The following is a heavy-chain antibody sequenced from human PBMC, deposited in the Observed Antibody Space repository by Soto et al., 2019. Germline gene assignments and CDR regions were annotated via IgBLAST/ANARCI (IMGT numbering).Heavy chain of an antibody. V-gene: IGHV1-2*02. CDR1: GYTFTGYY. CDR3: ARAGSRGYQLKNWFDP. CDR2: IYPNSGGT. J-gene: IGHJ5*02. Sequence: ASVKVSCKASGYTFTGYYMHWVRQAPGQGLEWMGWIYPNSGGTNYAQKFQGRVTMTRDTSISTAYMELSRLRSDDTAVYYCARAGSRGYQLKNWFDPWAREPWSPSPQ. D-gene: IGHD2-2*01.